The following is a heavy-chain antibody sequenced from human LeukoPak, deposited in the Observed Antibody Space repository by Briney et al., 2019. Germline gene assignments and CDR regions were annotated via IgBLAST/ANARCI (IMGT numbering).Heavy chain of an antibody. J-gene: IGHJ4*02. Sequence: GGSLRLSCAASGFTFSNAWMSWVRQAPGKGLEWVGRIRSKTDGGATDYAAPVKGRFTISRDDSKNTLYLQMNSLIIEDTAVYFCTTEYYGSLNYWGQGTLVTVSS. CDR2: IRSKTDGGAT. D-gene: IGHD1-26*01. CDR3: TTEYYGSLNY. CDR1: GFTFSNAW. V-gene: IGHV3-15*01.